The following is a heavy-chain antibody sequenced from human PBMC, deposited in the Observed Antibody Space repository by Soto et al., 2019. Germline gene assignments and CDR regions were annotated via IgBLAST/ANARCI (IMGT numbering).Heavy chain of an antibody. D-gene: IGHD2-15*01. CDR1: GGSISSYY. CDR3: ASRSGGNFDY. CDR2: IYYSGST. V-gene: IGHV4-59*01. Sequence: QVQLQESGPGLVKPSETLSLTCTVSGGSISSYYWSWIRQPPGKGLEWIGYIYYSGSTNYNPSLKSRVTISVDTSKNQFSLKLSSVTAADTAVYYCASRSGGNFDYWGQGTLVTVSS. J-gene: IGHJ4*02.